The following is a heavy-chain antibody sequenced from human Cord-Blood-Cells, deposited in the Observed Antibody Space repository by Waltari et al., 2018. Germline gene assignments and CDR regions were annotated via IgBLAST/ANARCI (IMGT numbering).Heavy chain of an antibody. V-gene: IGHV4-34*01. CDR1: GGSFSGYY. CDR3: ARGASSGYYYYYYYGMDV. Sequence: QVQLQQWGAGLLKPSETLSLTCAVYGGSFSGYYWRWTRHTPGKGLEWIGEINHSGSTNYNPSLKSRVTISVDTSKNQFSLKLSSVTAADTAVYYCARGASSGYYYYYYYGMDVWGQGTTVTVSS. CDR2: INHSGST. D-gene: IGHD3-22*01. J-gene: IGHJ6*02.